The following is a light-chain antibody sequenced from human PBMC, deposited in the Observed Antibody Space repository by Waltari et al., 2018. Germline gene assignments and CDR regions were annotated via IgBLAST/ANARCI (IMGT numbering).Light chain of an antibody. CDR2: LGS. J-gene: IGKJ1*01. Sequence: DIVMTQSPLSLPVTPGEQASISCRSSQSLLHSNTYNYVDWYMQKPGQSPQLLIYLGSNRASGVPDRFSGSGSGTDFTLKISRVEAEDVGVYYCMQALQIPHTFGQGTKVEIK. CDR1: QSLLHSNTYNY. V-gene: IGKV2-28*01. CDR3: MQALQIPHT.